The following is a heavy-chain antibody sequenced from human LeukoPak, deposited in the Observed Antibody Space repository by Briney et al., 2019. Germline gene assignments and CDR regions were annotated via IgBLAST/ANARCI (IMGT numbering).Heavy chain of an antibody. CDR3: ARAFTEILGYCSGGSCYLFDY. Sequence: RSGGSLRLSCAASGFTFSSYSMNWVRQAPGKGLEWVSYISSSSSTIYYADSVKGRFTISRDNAKNSLYLQMNSLRAEDTAVYYCARAFTEILGYCSGGSCYLFDYWGQGTLVTVSS. V-gene: IGHV3-48*01. CDR2: ISSSSSTI. CDR1: GFTFSSYS. J-gene: IGHJ4*02. D-gene: IGHD2-15*01.